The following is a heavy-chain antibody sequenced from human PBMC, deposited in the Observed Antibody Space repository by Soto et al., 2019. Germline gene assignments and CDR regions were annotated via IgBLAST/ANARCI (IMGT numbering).Heavy chain of an antibody. CDR1: GFTFITYG. Sequence: QVQLVESGGGVVQPGRSLRLSCAASGFTFITYGIHWFRHARGKGLGWVAVISYDGSNKYYADSVKGRFTISRDNSKNTLYLQMNSLRAEDTAVYYCAKNGVVINYWYFALWGRGTLFTVSS. D-gene: IGHD3-3*01. CDR3: AKNGVVINYWYFAL. J-gene: IGHJ2*01. CDR2: ISYDGSNK. V-gene: IGHV3-30*18.